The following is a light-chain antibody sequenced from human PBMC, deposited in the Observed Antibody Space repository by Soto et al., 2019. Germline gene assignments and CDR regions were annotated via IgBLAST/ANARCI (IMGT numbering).Light chain of an antibody. CDR2: GAS. CDR3: QQCASTPRT. CDR1: QSVDSRT. V-gene: IGKV3-20*01. Sequence: EIVLTQSPGTLSLSPGERATLSCRASQSVDSRTLAWYQQKPGQAPRFVISGASSRATGVPDRFSGSGSGTVFTLTISRLEHEDFAVYYWQQCASTPRTFGQGTKVEI. J-gene: IGKJ2*01.